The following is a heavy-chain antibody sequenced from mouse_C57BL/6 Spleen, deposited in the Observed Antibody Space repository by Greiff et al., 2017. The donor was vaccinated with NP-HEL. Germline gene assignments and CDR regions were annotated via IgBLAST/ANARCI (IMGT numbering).Heavy chain of an antibody. CDR1: GFTFSSYA. CDR3: ARAARGYFDS. CDR2: ISDGGSYT. V-gene: IGHV5-4*03. J-gene: IGHJ2*01. Sequence: EVKLVESGGGLVKPGGSLKLSCAASGFTFSSYAMSWVRQTPEKRLEWIATISDGGSYTYYPDNVKGRFTISRDNAKNNLYLQMSHLKSEDTAMYYCARAARGYFDSWGQGTTLTVSS. D-gene: IGHD1-2*01.